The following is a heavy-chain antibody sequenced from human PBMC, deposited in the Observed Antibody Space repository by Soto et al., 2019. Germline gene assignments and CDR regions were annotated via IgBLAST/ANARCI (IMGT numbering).Heavy chain of an antibody. CDR3: ASLGRWLPQKSGTTGTNLDY. CDR1: GRTFSSYA. V-gene: IGHV1-69*13. J-gene: IGHJ4*02. D-gene: IGHD5-12*01. Sequence: VKVSCKASGRTFSSYAISWVRQAPGQGLEWMGGIIPIFGTANYAQKFQGRVTNTADKSTSTAYMELSSLRSEDTAVYYCASLGRWLPQKSGTTGTNLDYWGQGTMFTVSS. CDR2: IIPIFGTA.